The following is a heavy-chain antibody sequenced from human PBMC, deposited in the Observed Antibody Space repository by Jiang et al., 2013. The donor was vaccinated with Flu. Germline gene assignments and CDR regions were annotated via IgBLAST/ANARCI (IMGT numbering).Heavy chain of an antibody. CDR2: LYSSGNT. V-gene: IGHV4-61*02. D-gene: IGHD5/OR15-5a*01. Sequence: GPGLVKPSQTLSLTCIVSGDSISNGSYYWSWLRQPAGKGLEWIGRLYSSGNTNYNPSLKSRLTIPLDTSKNQFSLKLTSVTAADTAVYYCARWSTFRFDPWGQGTLVTVSS. J-gene: IGHJ5*02. CDR3: ARWSTFRFDP. CDR1: GDSISNGSYY.